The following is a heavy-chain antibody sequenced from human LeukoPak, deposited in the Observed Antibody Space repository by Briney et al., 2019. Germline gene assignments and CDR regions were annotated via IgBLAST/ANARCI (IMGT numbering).Heavy chain of an antibody. D-gene: IGHD4-17*01. CDR2: ISGSGGST. Sequence: PGGSLRLSCAASGFTFSSYAMSWVRQTPGKGLEWVSAISGSGGSTYYADSVKGRFTISRDNSKNTLYLQMNSLRAEDTAVYYCAKDLRALRYYFDYWGQGTLVTVSS. CDR3: AKDLRALRYYFDY. J-gene: IGHJ4*02. V-gene: IGHV3-23*01. CDR1: GFTFSSYA.